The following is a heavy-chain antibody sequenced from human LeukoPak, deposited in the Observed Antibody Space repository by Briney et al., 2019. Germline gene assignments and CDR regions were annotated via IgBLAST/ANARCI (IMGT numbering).Heavy chain of an antibody. CDR1: GDSVSSNSAA. CDR2: TCYRSKWYN. J-gene: IGHJ2*01. Sequence: SQTLSLTCAISGDSVSSNSAAWNWIRQSPSRGLEWLGRTCYRSKWYNDYAVSVKSRITINPDTSKNQFSLQLNSVTPEDTAVYYCARDARMQGEYYYDSSGYTSYWYFDLWGRGTLVTVSS. V-gene: IGHV6-1*01. D-gene: IGHD3-22*01. CDR3: ARDARMQGEYYYDSSGYTSYWYFDL.